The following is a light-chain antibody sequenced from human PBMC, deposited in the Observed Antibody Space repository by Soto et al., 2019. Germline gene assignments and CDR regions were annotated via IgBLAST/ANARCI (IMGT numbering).Light chain of an antibody. CDR2: GAS. J-gene: IGKJ5*01. V-gene: IGKV3-15*01. Sequence: EIVLTQSPATPSLSRVERATLSCTASQSVSSYLAWYQKKPGQAPRLLIYGASTRATGIPARFSGSGSGTEFTLTISSLQSEDFAVYYCQQYNNWPPITFGQGTRLEIK. CDR3: QQYNNWPPIT. CDR1: QSVSSY.